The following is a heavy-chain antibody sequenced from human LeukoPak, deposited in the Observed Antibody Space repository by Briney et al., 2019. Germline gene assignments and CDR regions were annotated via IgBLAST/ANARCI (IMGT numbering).Heavy chain of an antibody. CDR1: GFTFSSHW. V-gene: IGHV3-7*03. D-gene: IGHD3-3*01. CDR3: AKTDLRNNDFWSGYFQESGYYFDY. Sequence: GGSLRLPCAASGFTFSSHWMSWVRQAPGKGLERVANINQDGSEKYYVDSVKGRFIISRDNAKNSLYLQMNSLRAEDTAVYYCAKTDLRNNDFWSGYFQESGYYFDYWGQGTLVTVSS. CDR2: INQDGSEK. J-gene: IGHJ4*02.